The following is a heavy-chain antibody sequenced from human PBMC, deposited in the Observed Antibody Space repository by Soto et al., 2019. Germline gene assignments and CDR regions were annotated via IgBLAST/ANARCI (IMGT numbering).Heavy chain of an antibody. CDR2: ISGDSGRT. CDR3: AVTPNCGRDCSAASYWYFDI. Sequence: EVQLLESGGGLVQPGGSVRLSCAASGLTFGNYAMSWVRQAPGKGLEWVSAISGDSGRTYYADSVKGRFTISRDNSKNTLYLQMNTPRAEDTAVYYCAVTPNCGRDCSAASYWYFDIWGRGTLVTASS. J-gene: IGHJ2*01. CDR1: GLTFGNYA. V-gene: IGHV3-23*01. D-gene: IGHD2-21*02.